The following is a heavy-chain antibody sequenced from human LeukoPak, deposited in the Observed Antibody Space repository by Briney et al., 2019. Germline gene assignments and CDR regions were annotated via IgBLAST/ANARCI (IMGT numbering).Heavy chain of an antibody. J-gene: IGHJ6*03. CDR2: IRSKAYGGTT. CDR3: GIGGVYQLGYYYYYMDV. Sequence: GGSLRLSCAASGFTFSSYAMSWVRQAPGKGLEWVGFIRSKAYGGTTEYAASVKGRFTISRDDSKSIAYLQMNSLKTEDTAVYYCGIGGVYQLGYYYYYMDVWGKGTTVTISS. D-gene: IGHD2-2*01. V-gene: IGHV3-49*04. CDR1: GFTFSSYA.